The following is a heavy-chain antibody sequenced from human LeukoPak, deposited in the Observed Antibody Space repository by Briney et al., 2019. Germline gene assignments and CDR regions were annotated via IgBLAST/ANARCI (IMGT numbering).Heavy chain of an antibody. CDR3: AKESGIVVGVFDY. J-gene: IGHJ4*02. D-gene: IGHD3-22*01. V-gene: IGHV3-30-3*01. Sequence: GGSLRLSCAASGFTFSSYAMHWVRQAPGKGLEWVAVISYDGSNKYYADSVKGRFTISRDNSKNTLYLQMNSLRAEDTAVYYCAKESGIVVGVFDYWGQGTLVTVSS. CDR2: ISYDGSNK. CDR1: GFTFSSYA.